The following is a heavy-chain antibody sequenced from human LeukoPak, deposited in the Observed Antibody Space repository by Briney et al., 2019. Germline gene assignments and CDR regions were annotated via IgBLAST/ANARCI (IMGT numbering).Heavy chain of an antibody. J-gene: IGHJ4*02. Sequence: ASVKVSCKASGYTFTGYYMHWVRQAPGQGLEWMGWINPNSGGTNYAQKFQGRVTMTRDTSISTAYMELSRLRSDDTAVYYCATPLRGYSSSSSSDYWGQGTLVTVSS. CDR2: INPNSGGT. D-gene: IGHD6-6*01. V-gene: IGHV1-2*02. CDR1: GYTFTGYY. CDR3: ATPLRGYSSSSSSDY.